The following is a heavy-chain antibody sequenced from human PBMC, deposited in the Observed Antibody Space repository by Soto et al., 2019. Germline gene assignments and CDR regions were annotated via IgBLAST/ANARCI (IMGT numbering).Heavy chain of an antibody. CDR3: ARERVWGSYGMDV. Sequence: EVQLVESGGGLVQPGGSLRLSCAASGFTFSDQFMDWVRQAPGKGLEWVGRTRHKTNSFATEYAASVKGRFTISRDDSKDSLYLQMNSLKTEDTAVYYCARERVWGSYGMDVWGQGTTVTVSS. CDR2: TRHKTNSFAT. CDR1: GFTFSDQF. D-gene: IGHD7-27*01. V-gene: IGHV3-72*01. J-gene: IGHJ6*02.